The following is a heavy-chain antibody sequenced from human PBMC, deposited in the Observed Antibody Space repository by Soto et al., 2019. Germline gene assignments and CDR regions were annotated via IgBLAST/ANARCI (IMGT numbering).Heavy chain of an antibody. CDR1: GFTFSTYW. Sequence: GGSLRLSCAASGFTFSTYWMHWVRQAPGEGLVWLSRITAAGTSTSSADSVKGRFTISRDNAKNTLYLQMNSLRAEDTAMYYCERGDPTYFDYGGRGILVTVSS. V-gene: IGHV3-74*01. CDR2: ITAAGTST. D-gene: IGHD1-26*01. J-gene: IGHJ4*02. CDR3: ERGDPTYFDY.